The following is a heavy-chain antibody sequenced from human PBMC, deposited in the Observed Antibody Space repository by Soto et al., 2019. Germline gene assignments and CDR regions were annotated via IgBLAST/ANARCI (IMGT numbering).Heavy chain of an antibody. CDR2: IYYSGST. CDR1: GGSISSYY. D-gene: IGHD1-26*01. J-gene: IGHJ5*02. V-gene: IGHV4-59*01. CDR3: AREKVEGVGATIRRRNWFDP. Sequence: QVQLQESGPGLVKPSETLSLTCTVSGGSISSYYWSWIRQPPGKGLEWIGYIYYSGSTNYNPSLKSRVTISVDTSKNQFSLKLSSVTAADTAVYYCAREKVEGVGATIRRRNWFDPWGQGTLVTVSS.